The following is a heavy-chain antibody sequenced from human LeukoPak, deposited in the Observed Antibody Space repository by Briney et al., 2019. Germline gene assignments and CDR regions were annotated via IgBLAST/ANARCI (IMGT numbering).Heavy chain of an antibody. CDR2: VYTDGNI. CDR3: VKDNPLDY. V-gene: IGHV3-53*05. Sequence: GGSLRLSCTASGFTVSGNYMNWVRQAPGKGLEWVSVVYTDGNIYYAESVKGRFTISKDNSKNTLYLHINSLRAEDTAVYYCVKDNPLDYWGQGTLVIVSS. CDR1: GFTVSGNY. J-gene: IGHJ4*02. D-gene: IGHD1-14*01.